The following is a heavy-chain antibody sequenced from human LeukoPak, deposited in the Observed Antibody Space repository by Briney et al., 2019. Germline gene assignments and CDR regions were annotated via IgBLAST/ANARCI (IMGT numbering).Heavy chain of an antibody. CDR1: GFTFDDYA. V-gene: IGHV3-43D*03. D-gene: IGHD3-22*01. Sequence: PGGSLRLSCAAPGFTFDDYAMHWVRQAPGKGLEWVSLISWDGGSTYYADSVKGRFTISRDNSKNSLYLQMNSLRAEDTALYYCAKAARGTMIVVGLPDYWGQGTLVTVSS. J-gene: IGHJ4*02. CDR3: AKAARGTMIVVGLPDY. CDR2: ISWDGGST.